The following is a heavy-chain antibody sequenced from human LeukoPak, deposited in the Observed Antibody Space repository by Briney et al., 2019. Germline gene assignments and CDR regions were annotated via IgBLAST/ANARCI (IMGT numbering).Heavy chain of an antibody. Sequence: PSETLSLTCTVSGGSISSYHWNWIRQPPGKGLEWIGYIYYSGSTYYNPSLKSRVTISVDTSKNQFSLKLSSVTAADTAVYYCAREQYDFWSGYYKGLDYWGQGTLVTVSS. CDR1: GGSISSYH. D-gene: IGHD3-3*01. J-gene: IGHJ4*02. CDR2: IYYSGST. V-gene: IGHV4-30-4*08. CDR3: AREQYDFWSGYYKGLDY.